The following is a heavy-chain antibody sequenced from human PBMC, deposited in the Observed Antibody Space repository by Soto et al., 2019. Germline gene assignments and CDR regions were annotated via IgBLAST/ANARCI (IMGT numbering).Heavy chain of an antibody. Sequence: SETLSLTCTVSGGSISSYYWSWIRQPPGKGLEWIGYIYYSGSTNYNPSLKSRVTISVDTSKNQFSLKLSSVTAADTAVYYCARGGYSYGKRNYYYGMDVWGQGTTVTVPS. V-gene: IGHV4-59*01. CDR2: IYYSGST. J-gene: IGHJ6*02. D-gene: IGHD5-18*01. CDR1: GGSISSYY. CDR3: ARGGYSYGKRNYYYGMDV.